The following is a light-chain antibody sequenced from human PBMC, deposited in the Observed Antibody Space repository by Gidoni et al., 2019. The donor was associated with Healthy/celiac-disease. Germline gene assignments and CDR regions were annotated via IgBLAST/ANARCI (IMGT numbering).Light chain of an antibody. CDR3: CSYAGSSTLV. CDR2: EGS. J-gene: IGLJ2*01. V-gene: IGLV2-23*01. Sequence: QSALTQPASGSGSPGQSITISCTGTSSDVGSYNLVSWYQQPPGKAPKLMIYEGSKRPPGVSNRFSGSKSGNTASLTISGLQAEDEADYYCCSYAGSSTLVFGGGTKLTVL. CDR1: SSDVGSYNL.